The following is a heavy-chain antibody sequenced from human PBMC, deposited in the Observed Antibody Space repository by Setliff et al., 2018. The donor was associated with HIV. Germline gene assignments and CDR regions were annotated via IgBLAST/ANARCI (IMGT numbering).Heavy chain of an antibody. CDR3: ARDGWDVDTAMVGL. V-gene: IGHV4-61*02. Sequence: SETLSLTCTVSGGSISSGSYYWSWIRQPAGKGLEWIGRFYNRGNTYYNPSLKSRVIMAADTSKNQFSLKLSSVTAADTAVYYCARDGWDVDTAMVGLWGQGTMVTVSS. J-gene: IGHJ3*01. CDR1: GGSISSGSYY. CDR2: FYNRGNT. D-gene: IGHD5-18*01.